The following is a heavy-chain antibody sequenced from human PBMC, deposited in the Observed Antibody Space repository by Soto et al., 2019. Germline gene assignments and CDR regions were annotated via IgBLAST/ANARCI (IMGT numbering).Heavy chain of an antibody. CDR2: ISSSSSTI. D-gene: IGHD5-12*01. CDR3: AGDPGYGAPSEYFQH. J-gene: IGHJ1*01. Sequence: GGSLRLSCAASGFTFSSYSMNWVRQAPGKGLEWVSYISSSSSTIYYADSVKGRFTISRDNAKNSLYLQMNSLRAEDTAVYYCAGDPGYGAPSEYFQHWGQGTLVTVSS. V-gene: IGHV3-48*01. CDR1: GFTFSSYS.